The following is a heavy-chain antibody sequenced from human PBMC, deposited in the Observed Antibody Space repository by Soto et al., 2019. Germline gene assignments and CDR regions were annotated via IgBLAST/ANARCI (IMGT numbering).Heavy chain of an antibody. V-gene: IGHV4-39*01. Sequence: SETLSLTCTVSGGSISSSSYYWGWIRQPPGKGLEWIGSIYYSGSTYYNPSLKSRVTISVDTSKNQFSLKLSSVTAADTAVYYCEIAAAGTAPSFDYWGQGTLVTVSS. CDR2: IYYSGST. D-gene: IGHD6-13*01. J-gene: IGHJ4*02. CDR3: EIAAAGTAPSFDY. CDR1: GGSISSSSYY.